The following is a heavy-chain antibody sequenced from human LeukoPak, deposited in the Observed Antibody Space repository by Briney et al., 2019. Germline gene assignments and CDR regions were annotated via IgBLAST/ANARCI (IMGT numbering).Heavy chain of an antibody. CDR1: GFTFSSYL. CDR2: IKQDGSEK. Sequence: PGGSLRLSCAASGFTFSSYLMSWVRQAPGKGLEWVANIKQDGSEKYYVDSVKGRFSISRDNAKNSLYLQMNSLRAEDTAVYYCARDYSIAAAGIFDYWGQGTLVTVSS. V-gene: IGHV3-7*01. CDR3: ARDYSIAAAGIFDY. D-gene: IGHD6-13*01. J-gene: IGHJ4*02.